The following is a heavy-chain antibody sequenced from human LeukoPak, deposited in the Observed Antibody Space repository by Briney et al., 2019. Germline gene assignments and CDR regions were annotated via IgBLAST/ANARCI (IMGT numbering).Heavy chain of an antibody. CDR2: IIPILGIT. Sequence: SVKVSCKASGGTFSSYAISWVRQAPGQGLEWMGRIIPILGITNYAQKFQGRVTITADKSTSTAYMELSSLRSEDTAVYYCATPYSSSSLADYWGQGTLVTVSS. CDR1: GGTFSSYA. V-gene: IGHV1-69*04. J-gene: IGHJ4*02. D-gene: IGHD6-6*01. CDR3: ATPYSSSSLADY.